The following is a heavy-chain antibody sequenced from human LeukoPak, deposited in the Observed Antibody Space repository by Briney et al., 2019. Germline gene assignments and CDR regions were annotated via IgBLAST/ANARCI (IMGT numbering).Heavy chain of an antibody. CDR3: ARGGTGDLYYYYGMDV. D-gene: IGHD7-27*01. V-gene: IGHV3-74*01. J-gene: IGHJ6*02. CDR2: INSDGSST. Sequence: GGSLRLSCAASGFTFSSYWMHWVRQAPGKGLVWVSRINSDGSSTSYADSVKGRFTISRDNAKNTLYLQMNSLRAEDTAVYYCARGGTGDLYYYYGMDVWGQGTTVTVSS. CDR1: GFTFSSYW.